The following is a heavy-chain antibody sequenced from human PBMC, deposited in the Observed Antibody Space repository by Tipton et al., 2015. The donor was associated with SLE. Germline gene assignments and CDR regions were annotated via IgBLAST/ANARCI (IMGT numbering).Heavy chain of an antibody. J-gene: IGHJ4*02. CDR3: ARALPWELGVRFDY. D-gene: IGHD1-26*01. CDR1: GYTFTSYD. Sequence: QSGAEVKKPGASVKVSCKASGYTFTSYDINWVRQATGQGLEWMGWMNPNSGNTGYAQKFQGRVTMTRNTSVSTAYMELSSLRSEDTAVYDCARALPWELGVRFDYWGQGTLVTVSS. CDR2: MNPNSGNT. V-gene: IGHV1-8*02.